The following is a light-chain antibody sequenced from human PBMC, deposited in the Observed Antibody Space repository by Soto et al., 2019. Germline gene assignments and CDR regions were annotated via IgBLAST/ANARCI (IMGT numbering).Light chain of an antibody. CDR1: SSDVGDYYY. J-gene: IGLJ2*01. V-gene: IGLV2-14*01. Sequence: QSALTQPASVSGSPGQSITISCSGTSSDVGDYYYVSWYQQHPGKAPKLLIYGVTDPPSGASHRFSGSRSDSTSSLTISGLQAEDEDDYYCSSYASSSTLIFGGGTKLTVL. CDR3: SSYASSSTLI. CDR2: GVT.